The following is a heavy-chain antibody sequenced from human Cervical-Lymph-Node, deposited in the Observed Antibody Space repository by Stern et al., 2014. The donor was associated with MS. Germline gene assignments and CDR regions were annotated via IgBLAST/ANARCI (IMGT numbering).Heavy chain of an antibody. D-gene: IGHD6-6*01. V-gene: IGHV4-39*01. CDR3: SPYSSSSGWFDP. Sequence: QVQLQESGPGLVKPSETLSLTCTVSGGSISSSSYYWAWIRQPPGKGLEWIGRMHYSGSAHYNPSLKSRVTISVDTSRNQFSLKVTSGTAADTAVYYCSPYSSSSGWFDPWGQGTLVAVSS. CDR1: GGSISSSSYY. CDR2: MHYSGSA. J-gene: IGHJ5*02.